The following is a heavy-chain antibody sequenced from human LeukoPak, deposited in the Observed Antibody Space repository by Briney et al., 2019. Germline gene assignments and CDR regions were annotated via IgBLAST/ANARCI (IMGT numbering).Heavy chain of an antibody. J-gene: IGHJ5*02. CDR1: GGSITSSGYY. V-gene: IGHV4-39*01. Sequence: KTSETLSLTCTVSGGSITSSGYYWGWIRQTPRKGLEWIVSIYYSGDTYYNPSLKSRVTISLDTSKNQFSLNLSSVTAADTAVYYCASRIFGVLFSNWSDPWSQGILVTVSA. CDR3: ASRIFGVLFSNWSDP. CDR2: IYYSGDT. D-gene: IGHD3-3*01.